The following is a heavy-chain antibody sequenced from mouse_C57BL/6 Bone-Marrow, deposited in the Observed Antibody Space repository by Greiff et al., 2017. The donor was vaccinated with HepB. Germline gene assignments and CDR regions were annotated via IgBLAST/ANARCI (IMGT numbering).Heavy chain of an antibody. J-gene: IGHJ4*01. CDR1: GFSLSTSGMG. D-gene: IGHD1-1*01. CDR3: ARSRATVVATDRAMDY. Sequence: QVTLKVSGPGILQSSQTLSLTCSFSGFSLSTSGMGVSWIRQPSGKGLEWLAHIYWDDDKRYNPSLKSRLTISKDTSRNQVFLKITRVDTADTATYYCARSRATVVATDRAMDYWGQGTSVTVSS. CDR2: IYWDDDK. V-gene: IGHV8-12*01.